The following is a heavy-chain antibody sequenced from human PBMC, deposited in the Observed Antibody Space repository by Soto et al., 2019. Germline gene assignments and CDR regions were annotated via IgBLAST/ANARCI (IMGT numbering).Heavy chain of an antibody. Sequence: SETLSLTCTVSGGSISGHYWNWFRQPAGKRLEWIGRIHSGGGTNYSPSLKSRVNMSVDTSKNQLSLKLSSVTAADTAVYFRARISGGPICWGQGTLVTVSS. V-gene: IGHV4-4*07. CDR1: GGSISGHY. CDR3: ARISGGPIC. J-gene: IGHJ4*02. CDR2: IHSGGGT.